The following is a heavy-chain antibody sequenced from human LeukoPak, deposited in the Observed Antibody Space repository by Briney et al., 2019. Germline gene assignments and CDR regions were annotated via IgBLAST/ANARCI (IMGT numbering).Heavy chain of an antibody. CDR3: ARAAYCGGDCYTFDY. CDR2: IIPIFGTA. J-gene: IGHJ4*02. V-gene: IGHV1-69*01. D-gene: IGHD2-21*01. Sequence: GSSVKGSCKASGGPFSSYAISWVRQAPGQGLEWMGGIIPIFGTANYAQKFQGRVTITADESTSTAYMELSSLRSEDTAVYYCARAAYCGGDCYTFDYWGQGTLVTVSS. CDR1: GGPFSSYA.